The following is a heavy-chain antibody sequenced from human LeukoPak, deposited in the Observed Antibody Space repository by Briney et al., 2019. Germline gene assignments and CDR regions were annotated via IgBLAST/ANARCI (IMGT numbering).Heavy chain of an antibody. J-gene: IGHJ4*02. CDR2: IHFSGST. CDR1: GVSISSYY. D-gene: IGHD3-16*01. CDR3: ARAFWGSGIDY. V-gene: IGHV4-59*01. Sequence: PSETLSLTCTVSGVSISSYYWSWIRQPPGKGLEWIGYIHFSGSTEYNPSLKSRVTISVDTSKNQFYLKLSSVTAADTAVYYCARAFWGSGIDYWGQGTLVTVSS.